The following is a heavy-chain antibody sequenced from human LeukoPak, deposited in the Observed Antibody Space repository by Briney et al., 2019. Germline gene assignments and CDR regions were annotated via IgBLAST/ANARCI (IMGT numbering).Heavy chain of an antibody. D-gene: IGHD2-2*01. J-gene: IGHJ3*02. CDR3: ARERYCSSTSCQTKGAFDI. CDR2: IIPIFGTA. Sequence: SVKVSCKTSDYSFSNYGITWVRQAPGQGLERMGGIIPIFGTANYAQKFQGRVTITTDESTSTAYMELSSLRSEDTAVYYCARERYCSSTSCQTKGAFDIWGQGTMVTVSS. V-gene: IGHV1-69*05. CDR1: DYSFSNYG.